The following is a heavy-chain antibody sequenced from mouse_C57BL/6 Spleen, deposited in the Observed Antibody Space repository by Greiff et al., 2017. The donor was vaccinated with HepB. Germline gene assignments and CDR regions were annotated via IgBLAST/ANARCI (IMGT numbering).Heavy chain of an antibody. Sequence: VHLVESGPELVKPGASVKISCKASGYSFTSYYIHWVKQRPGQGLEWIGWIYPGSGNTKYNEKFKGKATLTADTSSSTAYMQLSSLTSEDSAVYYCARPSYYDYPFDYWGQGTTLTVSS. CDR3: ARPSYYDYPFDY. CDR1: GYSFTSYY. CDR2: IYPGSGNT. V-gene: IGHV1-66*01. J-gene: IGHJ2*01. D-gene: IGHD2-4*01.